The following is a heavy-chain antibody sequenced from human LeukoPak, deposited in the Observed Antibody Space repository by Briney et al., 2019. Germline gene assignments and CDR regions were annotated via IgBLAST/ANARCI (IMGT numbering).Heavy chain of an antibody. Sequence: GGSLRLSCAASGFTFSMYWMSWVRQAPGKGLEWVANIKEDGSEQYYVDSVKGRFTISRDNAKTSLYLEMNSLRAEDTAVYFCARPSPPGDGYNPPDHWGQGTLVTVSS. D-gene: IGHD5-24*01. CDR1: GFTFSMYW. CDR2: IKEDGSEQ. CDR3: ARPSPPGDGYNPPDH. J-gene: IGHJ4*02. V-gene: IGHV3-7*01.